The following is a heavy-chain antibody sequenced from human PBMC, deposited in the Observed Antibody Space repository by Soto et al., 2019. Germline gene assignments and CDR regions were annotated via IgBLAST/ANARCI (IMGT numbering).Heavy chain of an antibody. CDR3: ARKVHCSGGSCYLDAFDI. V-gene: IGHV1-69*02. Sequence: ASVKVSCKASGGTFSSYTISWVRQAPGQGLEWMGRIIPILGIANYAQKFQGRVTITADKSTSTAYMELSSLRSEDTAVYYCARKVHCSGGSCYLDAFDIWGQGTMVTVSS. D-gene: IGHD2-15*01. CDR2: IIPILGIA. J-gene: IGHJ3*02. CDR1: GGTFSSYT.